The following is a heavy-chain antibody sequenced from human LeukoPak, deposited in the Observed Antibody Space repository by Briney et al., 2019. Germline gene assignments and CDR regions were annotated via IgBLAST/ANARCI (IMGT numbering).Heavy chain of an antibody. CDR3: ARTADSFHI. CDR2: IYYSGNT. V-gene: IGHV4-59*01. J-gene: IGHJ3*02. CDR1: GGSISSYY. Sequence: SETLSLTCTVSGGSISSYYWSWIRQPPVKGLEWIGYIYYSGNTNYNPSLKSRVTISVDTSKSQFSLKLSSVTAADTAVYYCARTADSFHIWGQGTMVTVSS.